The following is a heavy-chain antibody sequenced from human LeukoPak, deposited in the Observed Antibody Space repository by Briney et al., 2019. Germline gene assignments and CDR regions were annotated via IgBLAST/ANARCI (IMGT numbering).Heavy chain of an antibody. CDR3: AKVQRRYYDSSDYFDY. D-gene: IGHD3-22*01. CDR1: GFTFSSYS. Sequence: GGSLRLSCAASGFTFSSYSMNWVRQAPGKGLEWVSSISSSSSYIYYADSVKGRFTISRDNAKNTLYLQMNSLRAEDTAVYYCAKVQRRYYDSSDYFDYWGQGTLVTVSS. CDR2: ISSSSSYI. J-gene: IGHJ4*02. V-gene: IGHV3-21*04.